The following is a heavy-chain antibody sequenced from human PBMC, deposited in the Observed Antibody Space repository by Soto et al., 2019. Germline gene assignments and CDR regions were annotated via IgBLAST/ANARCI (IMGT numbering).Heavy chain of an antibody. J-gene: IGHJ5*02. CDR2: IIPIFGTA. Sequence: SVKVSCKASGGTFSSYAISRVRQAPGQGLEWMGGIIPIFGTANYAQKFQGRVTITADESTSTAYMELSSLRSEDTAVYYCARDLLRYSNYGVGTLINWFDPWGQGTLVTVSS. CDR3: ARDLLRYSNYGVGTLINWFDP. V-gene: IGHV1-69*13. CDR1: GGTFSSYA. D-gene: IGHD4-4*01.